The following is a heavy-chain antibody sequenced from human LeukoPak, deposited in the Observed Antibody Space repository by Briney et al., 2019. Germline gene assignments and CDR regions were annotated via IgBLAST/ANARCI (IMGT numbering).Heavy chain of an antibody. CDR2: INHSGST. Sequence: SETLSLICAVYGGSYSYYHWSWIRQPPGKGLEWIGEINHSGSTNYNPSLKSRVTISVDTSKNQFSLKLSSVTAADTAVYYCARGSSLRNADACDIWGQGTMVTVSS. V-gene: IGHV4-34*01. CDR3: ARGSSLRNADACDI. D-gene: IGHD4-17*01. J-gene: IGHJ3*02. CDR1: GGSYSYYH.